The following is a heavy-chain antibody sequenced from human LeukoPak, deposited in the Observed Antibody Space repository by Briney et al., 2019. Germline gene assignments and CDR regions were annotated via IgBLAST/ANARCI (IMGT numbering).Heavy chain of an antibody. CDR3: ARPRGALRGYYYYMDV. CDR2: INHSRST. CDR1: GGSFSGYY. Sequence: SETLSLTCAVYGGSFSGYYWSWIRQPPGKGLEWIGEINHSRSTNYNPSLKSRVTISVDTSKNQFSLKLSSVTAADTAVYYCARPRGALRGYYYYMDVWGKGTTVTVSS. V-gene: IGHV4-34*01. J-gene: IGHJ6*03. D-gene: IGHD3-10*01.